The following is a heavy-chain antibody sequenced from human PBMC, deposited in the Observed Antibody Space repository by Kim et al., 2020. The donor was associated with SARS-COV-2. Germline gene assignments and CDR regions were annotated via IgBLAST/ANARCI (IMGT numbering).Heavy chain of an antibody. J-gene: IGHJ5*01. CDR2: INYSGDT. V-gene: IGHV4-34*01. CDR3: ARGARHLGQSSGWF. CDR1: VGPFKTHK. Sequence: SETLSLTCAVYVGPFKTHKWNWIRQPPGKGLEWIGEINYSGDTSYNSSLQGRVTLSIDTSKNQFSLKLTSVTAADTAVYYCARGARHLGQSSGWF. D-gene: IGHD3-22*01.